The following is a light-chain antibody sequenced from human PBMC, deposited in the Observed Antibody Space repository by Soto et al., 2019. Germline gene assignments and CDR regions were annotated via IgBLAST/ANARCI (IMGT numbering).Light chain of an antibody. V-gene: IGKV1-5*03. CDR1: QSISSW. Sequence: DIQMTQSPSTLSASVGDRVTITCRASQSISSWLAWYQQKPGKAPKLLIYKASSLESGVPSRFSGSGSGTEFTLTISSLQPDAFATSYSQQYNSYSFGGGTKVEIK. CDR2: KAS. CDR3: QQYNSYS. J-gene: IGKJ4*01.